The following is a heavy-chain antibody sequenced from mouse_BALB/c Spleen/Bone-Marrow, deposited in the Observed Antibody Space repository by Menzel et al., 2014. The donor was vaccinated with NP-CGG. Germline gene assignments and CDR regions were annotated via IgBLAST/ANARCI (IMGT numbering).Heavy chain of an antibody. CDR1: GYIFSSYT. CDR2: INPSSGYT. J-gene: IGHJ4*01. D-gene: IGHD1-1*01. V-gene: IGHV1-4*02. CDR3: AKINYGYYALDY. Sequence: VKLQESAPELARPGASVKMSCKASGYIFSSYTTHWVKQRPGQGLEWIGSINPSSGYTDYNQKFKDKTILTADKSSSTAYMQLSSLTSEDSAVYYCAKINYGYYALDYWGQGTSVTVSS.